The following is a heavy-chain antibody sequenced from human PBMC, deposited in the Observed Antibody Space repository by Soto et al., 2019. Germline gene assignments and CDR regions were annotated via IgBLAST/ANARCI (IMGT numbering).Heavy chain of an antibody. CDR1: GGSISSYY. CDR2: MYNTGST. V-gene: IGHV4-59*01. J-gene: IGHJ6*02. D-gene: IGHD2-21*02. CDR3: ARDLWGYCGADCYPLDV. Sequence: PSETLSLTCTVSGGSISSYYWSWIRQQTGKGLEWIGYMYNTGSTIYNPSLKSRVTISVDTSKNQFSLKLNSVTAADTAVYYCARDLWGYCGADCYPLDVWGQGTTVTSP.